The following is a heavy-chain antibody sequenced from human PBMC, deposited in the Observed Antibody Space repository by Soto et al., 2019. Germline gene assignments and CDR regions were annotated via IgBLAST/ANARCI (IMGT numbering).Heavy chain of an antibody. CDR3: TRDRVKIRGGYYHYYGMDV. CDR1: EFTFSVYS. Sequence: DVQLEESGGGLVKPGGSLRISCVASEFTFSVYSMNWVRQAPGKGLEWVSSLSSGSSYIYYADSVKGRFTISRDNDKSSLFLHMNSLRVDDTAVYYCTRDRVKIRGGYYHYYGMDVWGQGTTVTVSS. J-gene: IGHJ6*02. V-gene: IGHV3-21*02. D-gene: IGHD3-10*01. CDR2: LSSGSSYI.